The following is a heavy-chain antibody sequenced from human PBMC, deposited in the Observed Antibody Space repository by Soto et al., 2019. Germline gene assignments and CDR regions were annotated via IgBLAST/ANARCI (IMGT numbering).Heavy chain of an antibody. CDR3: ARGGYYYYGMDV. CDR1: GGSISSGDYF. V-gene: IGHV4-30-4*01. J-gene: IGHJ6*02. CDR2: IYYSGSA. Sequence: QVQVQESGPGLVKPSQTLSLTCTVSGGSISSGDYFWTWIRQPPGKGLEWIGYIYYSGSAYYNPSLKSRVTISVDKSKSQFSLKLSSVTAADTAVYYCARGGYYYYGMDVWGQGTTVTVSS. D-gene: IGHD3-16*01.